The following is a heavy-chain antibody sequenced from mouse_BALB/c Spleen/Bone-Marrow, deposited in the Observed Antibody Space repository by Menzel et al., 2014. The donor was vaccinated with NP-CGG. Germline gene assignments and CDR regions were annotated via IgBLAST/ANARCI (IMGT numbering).Heavy chain of an antibody. CDR1: GFSLTGYG. V-gene: IGHV2-6-7*01. D-gene: IGHD1-1*02. CDR2: IWGDGST. Sequence: VKLMESGPGLVAPSQSLSITCTVSGFSLTGYGVNWFRQPPGKGLEWLGMIWGDGSTDYNSALKSRLSISKDNSKSQVFLKMNSLQTDDTARYYCARDGGTGAMDYWGQGTSATASS. CDR3: ARDGGTGAMDY. J-gene: IGHJ4*01.